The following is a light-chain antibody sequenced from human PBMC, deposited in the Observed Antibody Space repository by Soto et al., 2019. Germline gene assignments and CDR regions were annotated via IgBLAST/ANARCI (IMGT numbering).Light chain of an antibody. CDR2: SDD. V-gene: IGLV1-44*01. CDR1: SSNIGSNS. J-gene: IGLJ2*01. Sequence: QSALTQPPSASGTPGQRVTMSCSGSSSNIGSNSVNWYQHVPGTAPKILIYSDDERPSGVPDRFSGSKSGTSASLAISGLQSEDAADYYCAAWDDNLNGPVFGGGTKLTFL. CDR3: AAWDDNLNGPV.